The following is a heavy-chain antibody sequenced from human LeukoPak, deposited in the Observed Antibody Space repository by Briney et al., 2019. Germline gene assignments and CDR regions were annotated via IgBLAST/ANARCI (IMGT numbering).Heavy chain of an antibody. CDR1: GFTFSSYS. D-gene: IGHD2-15*01. J-gene: IGHJ4*02. V-gene: IGHV3-21*01. Sequence: GGSLRLSCAASGFTFSSYSMNWVRQAPGKGLEWVSSISSSSSYIYYADSVKGRFTISRDNAKNSLYLQMNSLRAEDTAEYYCARAERYCSGGSCSDYWGQGTLVTVSS. CDR3: ARAERYCSGGSCSDY. CDR2: ISSSSSYI.